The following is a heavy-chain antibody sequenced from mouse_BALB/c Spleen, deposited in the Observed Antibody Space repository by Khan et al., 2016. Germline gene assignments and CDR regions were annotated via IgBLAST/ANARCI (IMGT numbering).Heavy chain of an antibody. CDR2: ISYSGST. D-gene: IGHD3-3*01. CDR3: ARTFLQLYYVDY. CDR1: GYSISSDDA. J-gene: IGHJ2*01. Sequence: EVQLQESGGGLVKPSQSLSLTCTVTGYSISSDDAWNWIRKFHGNKVEGMGYISYSGSTSYNASLKSRITITRDKSKNQFFLQLNTLTTEDTATYYCARTFLQLYYVDYWCQRTTPTVSS. V-gene: IGHV3-2*02.